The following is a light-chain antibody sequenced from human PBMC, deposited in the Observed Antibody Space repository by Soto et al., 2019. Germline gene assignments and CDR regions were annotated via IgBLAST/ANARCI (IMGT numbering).Light chain of an antibody. V-gene: IGLV2-14*03. CDR2: DVS. CDR1: SSDVGCYNY. Sequence: ALTQPASVSGSPGQSITISCTGTSSDVGCYNYVSWYQQHPGKAPKLMIYDVSYRPSGVSNRFSGSKSGNTASLTISGLQAEDEADYYCSSYTRSSTLFGGGTKLTVL. J-gene: IGLJ2*01. CDR3: SSYTRSSTL.